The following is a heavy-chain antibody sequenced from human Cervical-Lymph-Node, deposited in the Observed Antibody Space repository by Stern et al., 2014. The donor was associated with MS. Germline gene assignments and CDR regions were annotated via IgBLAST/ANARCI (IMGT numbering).Heavy chain of an antibody. CDR2: IYPGGGP. D-gene: IGHD3-3*01. Sequence: VQLVESGPGLVKPSETLSLTCAVSGDSVSNAKWWSWVRLTPGKGLEWIGEIYPGGGPQYYPSLKSRSTISLDRSKQQFSLELKSVTAEDTAVYFCARNGPYYEYWRGRYSYCYFDLWGRGTLVTVSS. CDR3: ARNGPYYEYWRGRYSYCYFDL. V-gene: IGHV4-4*02. J-gene: IGHJ2*01. CDR1: GDSVSNAKW.